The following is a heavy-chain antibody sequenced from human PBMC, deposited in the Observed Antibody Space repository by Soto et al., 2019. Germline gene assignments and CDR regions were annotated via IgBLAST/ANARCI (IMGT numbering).Heavy chain of an antibody. Sequence: AEPLKISCKGSGYSFSSYWISWVRQMRGKGLERMGRIDPSDSYTNYSPSFQGNVTISADKSTSTAYLQWSSLKAADTATYYCGRIDYDYLGYWGQGTLVTVSS. J-gene: IGHJ4*02. CDR1: GYSFSSYW. V-gene: IGHV5-10-1*01. CDR3: GRIDYDYLGY. CDR2: IDPSDSYT. D-gene: IGHD3-22*01.